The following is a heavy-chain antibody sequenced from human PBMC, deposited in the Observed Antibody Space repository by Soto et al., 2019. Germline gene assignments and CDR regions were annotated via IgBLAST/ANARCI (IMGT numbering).Heavy chain of an antibody. V-gene: IGHV5-51*01. CDR3: XRDREIALNYYYYGMDV. D-gene: IGHD6-13*01. Sequence: GESLKISCKGSGYSYTSYWIGWVRQRPGRGLEWMGIINPADSETNYSPSFQGQVTISADRSTSTAFLQWSSLKASDTAMYYCXRDREIALNYYYYGMDVWGQGTTVTVSS. CDR2: INPADSET. CDR1: GYSYTSYW. J-gene: IGHJ6*02.